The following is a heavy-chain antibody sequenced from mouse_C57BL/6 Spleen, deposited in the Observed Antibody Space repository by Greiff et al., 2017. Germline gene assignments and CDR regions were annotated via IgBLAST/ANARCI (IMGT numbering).Heavy chain of an antibody. D-gene: IGHD1-1*01. V-gene: IGHV1-26*01. CDR1: GYTFTDYY. CDR2: INPNNGGT. J-gene: IGHJ2*01. Sequence: EVQLQQSGPELVKPGASVKISCKASGYTFTDYYMNWVKQSHGKSLEWIGDINPNNGGTSYNQKFKGKATLTVDKSSSTAYMELRSLTSEDSAVYYCARGPSVDLTTVVAPPFDYWGQGTTLTVSS. CDR3: ARGPSVDLTTVVAPPFDY.